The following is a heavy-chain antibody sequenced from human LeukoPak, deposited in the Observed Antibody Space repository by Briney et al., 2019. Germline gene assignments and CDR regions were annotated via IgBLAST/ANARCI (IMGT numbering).Heavy chain of an antibody. J-gene: IGHJ4*02. V-gene: IGHV5-51*01. Sequence: KVSCKASGYTFTSYWIGWVRQMPGKGLEWMGIIYPGDSDTRYSPSFQGQVTISADKSISTAYLQWSSLKASDTAMYYCATLGYCSGGSCYVKNFDYWGQGTLVTVSS. CDR3: ATLGYCSGGSCYVKNFDY. CDR1: GYTFTSYW. CDR2: IYPGDSDT. D-gene: IGHD2-15*01.